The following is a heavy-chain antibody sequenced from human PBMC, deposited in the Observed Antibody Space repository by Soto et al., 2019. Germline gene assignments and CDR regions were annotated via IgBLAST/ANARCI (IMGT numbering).Heavy chain of an antibody. D-gene: IGHD2-2*01. CDR3: ARALTASPPNRVVPVPSAIYH. J-gene: IGHJ4*02. V-gene: IGHV1-2*02. CDR2: INPNSGGT. Sequence: QVQLVPSGAEVKKPGASVKVSCKASGYTFTGYYMHWVRQAPGQGLEWMGWINPNSGGTNFAQKFQGRITMTRDPSISTAYMELSRLTSDATAVYYCARALTASPPNRVVPVPSAIYHWGQGTLVTVSS. CDR1: GYTFTGYY.